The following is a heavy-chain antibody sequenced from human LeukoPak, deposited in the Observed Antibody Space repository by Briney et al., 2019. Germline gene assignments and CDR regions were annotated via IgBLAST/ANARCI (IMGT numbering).Heavy chain of an antibody. CDR2: SYISRTP. D-gene: IGHD4-11*01. CDR3: AREKMTTITTIDY. J-gene: IGHJ4*02. Sequence: SDTLSLTCTVSGDSISTYYWTWVRQPAGKGLHLIGRSYISRTPNYNPSLTGRVTLSIDTSMNQFSLKLTSVTAADTAVYYCAREKMTTITTIDYWGQGTLVTVSS. CDR1: GDSISTYY. V-gene: IGHV4-4*07.